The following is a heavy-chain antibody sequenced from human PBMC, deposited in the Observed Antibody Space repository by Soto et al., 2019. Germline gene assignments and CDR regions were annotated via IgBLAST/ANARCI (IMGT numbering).Heavy chain of an antibody. D-gene: IGHD3-22*01. CDR2: ISPKSGNI. CDR1: GYTFTRNG. J-gene: IGHJ6*02. CDR3: ARGQGRSYYDSSFYYYYGLDV. V-gene: IGHV1-18*01. Sequence: ASVKVSCKTSGYTFTRNGISWVRQAPGQGLEWMGWISPKSGNIKYAQKLQGRVIMTTDTSTSTAYMELRSLRSDDTAVYYCARGQGRSYYDSSFYYYYGLDVWGQGTTVTVSS.